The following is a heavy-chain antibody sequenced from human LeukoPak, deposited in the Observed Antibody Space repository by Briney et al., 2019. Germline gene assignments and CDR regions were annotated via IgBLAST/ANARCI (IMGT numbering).Heavy chain of an antibody. V-gene: IGHV3-7*01. CDR2: IKQDGSEI. D-gene: IGHD6-19*01. J-gene: IGHJ5*02. CDR3: ARGPGYSSGWYEYWFDP. Sequence: PGGSLRLSCAASGFSFSSYWMIWVRQAPGKGLEWVANIKQDGSEIYYVDSVKGRFTISRDNDKNSLYLQMNSLRAEDTAVYYCARGPGYSSGWYEYWFDPWGQGTLVTVSS. CDR1: GFSFSSYW.